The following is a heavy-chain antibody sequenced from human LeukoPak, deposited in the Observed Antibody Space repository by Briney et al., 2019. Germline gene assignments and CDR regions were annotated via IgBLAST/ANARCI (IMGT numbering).Heavy chain of an antibody. J-gene: IGHJ4*02. CDR3: ARDSTALVYDSSGYYYGGYFDY. CDR1: GYTLTGYY. Sequence: GASVKVSCKASGYTLTGYYMHWVRQAPGQGLEWMGWINPNSGGTNYAQKFQGRVTMTRDTSISTAYMELSRLRSDDTAVYYCARDSTALVYDSSGYYYGGYFDYWGQGTLVTVSS. D-gene: IGHD3-22*01. V-gene: IGHV1-2*02. CDR2: INPNSGGT.